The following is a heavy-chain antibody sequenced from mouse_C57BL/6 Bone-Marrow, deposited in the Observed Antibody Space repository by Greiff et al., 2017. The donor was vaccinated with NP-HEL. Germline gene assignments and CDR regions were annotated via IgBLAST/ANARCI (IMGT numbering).Heavy chain of an antibody. J-gene: IGHJ2*01. D-gene: IGHD4-1*01. CDR1: GYAFSSSW. Sequence: VQLKQSGPELVKPGASVKISCKASGYAFSSSWMNWVKQRPGKGLEWIGRIYPGDGDTNYNGKFKGKATLTADKASSTAYMHLSSLTSEDSAVYFCANDWDDFDYWGQGTTLTVSS. CDR3: ANDWDDFDY. V-gene: IGHV1-82*01. CDR2: IYPGDGDT.